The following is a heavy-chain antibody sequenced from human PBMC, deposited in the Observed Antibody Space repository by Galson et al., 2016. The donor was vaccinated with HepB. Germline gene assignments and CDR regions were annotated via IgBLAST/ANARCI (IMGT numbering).Heavy chain of an antibody. CDR1: GFTFSNYD. D-gene: IGHD3-10*01. CDR2: VWYDGSNK. J-gene: IGHJ4*02. Sequence: SLRLSCAASGFTFSNYDIHWVRQAPGKGLEWVAVVWYDGSNKYYADSVKGRFTFSRDNSKNSLYLQMNGLRVEDTAVYYCARDRRDRTTRGSGSYGPDYWGQGTLVSVSS. V-gene: IGHV3-33*01. CDR3: ARDRRDRTTRGSGSYGPDY.